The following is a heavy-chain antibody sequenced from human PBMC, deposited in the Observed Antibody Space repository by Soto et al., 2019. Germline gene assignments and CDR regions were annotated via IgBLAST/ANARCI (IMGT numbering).Heavy chain of an antibody. CDR2: IIPIFGTA. CDR3: ARGARGYSYGPPYGMDV. V-gene: IGHV1-69*12. CDR1: GGTFSSYA. D-gene: IGHD5-18*01. J-gene: IGHJ6*02. Sequence: QVQLVQSGAEVKKPGSSVKVSCKASGGTFSSYAISWVRQAPGQGLEWMGGIIPIFGTANDAQKFQGRVTITADESTSTAYMDLRSLRSEDTAVYYCARGARGYSYGPPYGMDVWGQGTTVTVSS.